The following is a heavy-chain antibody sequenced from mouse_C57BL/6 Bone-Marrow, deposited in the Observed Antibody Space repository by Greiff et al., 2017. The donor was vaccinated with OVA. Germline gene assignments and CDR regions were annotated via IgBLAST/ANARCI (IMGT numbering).Heavy chain of an antibody. CDR2: ISSGGDYI. CDR3: TRGHYGSSSYYFDY. V-gene: IGHV5-9-1*02. CDR1: GFTFSSYA. Sequence: EVNVVESGEGLVKPGGSLKLSCAASGFTFSSYAMSWVRQTPEKRLEWVAYISSGGDYIYYADTVKGRFTISRDNARNTLYLQMSSLKSEDTAMYYGTRGHYGSSSYYFDYWGQGTTLTVSS. J-gene: IGHJ2*01. D-gene: IGHD1-1*01.